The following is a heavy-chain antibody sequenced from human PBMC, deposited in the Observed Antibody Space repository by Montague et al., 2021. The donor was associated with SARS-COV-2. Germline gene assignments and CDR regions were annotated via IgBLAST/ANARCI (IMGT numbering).Heavy chain of an antibody. J-gene: IGHJ4*02. V-gene: IGHV6-1*01. D-gene: IGHD6-13*01. CDR3: ARDPRYSLSWSFDY. CDR2: PYYKSKWYY. CDR1: GDSVSGNTAA. Sequence: CAISGDSVSGNTAAWDWHRQSPSRRLELLGRPYYKSKWYYDYAVSVKSRMTISPDTSKNQFSLQLSSVTPEDRAVYYCARDPRYSLSWSFDYWGQGTLVTVSS.